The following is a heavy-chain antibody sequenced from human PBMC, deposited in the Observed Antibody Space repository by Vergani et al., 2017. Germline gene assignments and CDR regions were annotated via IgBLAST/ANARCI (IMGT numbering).Heavy chain of an antibody. CDR1: GFTFSSYA. CDR3: ARGASGDYVSSVDY. Sequence: QVQLVESGGGVVQPGRSLRLSCAASGFTFSSYAMHWVRQAPGKGLEWVAVISYDGSNKYYADSVKGRFTISRDNSKNTLYLQMNSLRAEDTAVYYCARGASGDYVSSVDYWGQGTLVNVS. CDR2: ISYDGSNK. V-gene: IGHV3-30-3*01. J-gene: IGHJ4*02. D-gene: IGHD4-17*01.